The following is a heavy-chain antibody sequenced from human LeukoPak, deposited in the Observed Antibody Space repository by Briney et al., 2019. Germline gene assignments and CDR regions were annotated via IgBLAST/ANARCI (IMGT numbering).Heavy chain of an antibody. CDR2: ISSSGNTI. J-gene: IGHJ6*02. CDR3: AKDHSNYDILTGYYNPRGYYYYGMDV. Sequence: GGSLRLSCAASGFTFSSYEMKWVRQAPGKGLEWVSYISSSGNTIYYADSVKGRFTISRDNSKNTLYLQMNSLRAEDTAVYYCAKDHSNYDILTGYYNPRGYYYYGMDVWGQGTTVTVSS. CDR1: GFTFSSYE. D-gene: IGHD3-9*01. V-gene: IGHV3-48*03.